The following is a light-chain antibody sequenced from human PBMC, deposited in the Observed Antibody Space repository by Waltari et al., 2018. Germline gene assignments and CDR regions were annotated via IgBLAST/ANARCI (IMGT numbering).Light chain of an antibody. J-gene: IGKJ1*01. CDR1: QSVSSS. V-gene: IGKV3-15*01. Sequence: EIVLTQSPAILSLSPGERATLSCRASQSVSSSLAWFQQKPGQAPRLLIYGASSRATGIPDRFSGSGSGTEFTLTISSLEPEDFAVYYCQQYSYWWTFGQGTKVEIK. CDR3: QQYSYWWT. CDR2: GAS.